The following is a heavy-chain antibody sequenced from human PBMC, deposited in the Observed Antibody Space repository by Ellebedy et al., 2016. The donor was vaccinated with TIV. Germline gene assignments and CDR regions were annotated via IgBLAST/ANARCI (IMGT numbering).Heavy chain of an antibody. D-gene: IGHD5-18*01. Sequence: PGGSLRLSCAASGFTFSSYAMSWVRQAPGKGLEWVSAISGSGGSTYYADSVKGRFTISRDNSKNTMYLQMNSLRPEDTSVYYCARGGVVYSYAAADYWGQGTLVTVSS. J-gene: IGHJ4*02. CDR2: ISGSGGST. CDR3: ARGGVVYSYAAADY. CDR1: GFTFSSYA. V-gene: IGHV3-23*01.